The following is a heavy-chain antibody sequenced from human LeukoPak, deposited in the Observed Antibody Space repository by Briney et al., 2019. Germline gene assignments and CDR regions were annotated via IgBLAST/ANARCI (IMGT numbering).Heavy chain of an antibody. CDR3: ARDRAAAGSALNSAAFDI. Sequence: ASVKVSCKAPGYTFTSYYMHWVRQAPGQGLEWMGIINPSGGSTSYAQKFQGRVTMTTDTSTSTAYMELRSLRSDDTAVYYCARDRAAAGSALNSAAFDIWGQGTMVTVSS. V-gene: IGHV1-46*01. CDR2: INPSGGST. CDR1: GYTFTSYY. J-gene: IGHJ3*02. D-gene: IGHD6-13*01.